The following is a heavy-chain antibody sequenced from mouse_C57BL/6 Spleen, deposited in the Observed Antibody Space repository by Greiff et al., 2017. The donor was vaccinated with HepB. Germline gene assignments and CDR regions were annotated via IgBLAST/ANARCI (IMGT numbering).Heavy chain of an antibody. Sequence: VQLQQPGAELVMPGASVKLSCKASGYTFTSYWMHWVKQRPGQGLEWIGEIDPSDSYTNYNQKFKGKSTLTVDKSSSTAYMQLSSLTSEDSAVYYCARGYYYGSSYGYFDYWGQGTTLTVSS. CDR1: GYTFTSYW. D-gene: IGHD1-1*01. CDR2: IDPSDSYT. V-gene: IGHV1-69*01. CDR3: ARGYYYGSSYGYFDY. J-gene: IGHJ2*01.